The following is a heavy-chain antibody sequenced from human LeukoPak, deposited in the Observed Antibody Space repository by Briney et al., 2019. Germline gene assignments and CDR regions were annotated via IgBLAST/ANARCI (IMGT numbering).Heavy chain of an antibody. V-gene: IGHV3-15*01. J-gene: IGHJ4*02. CDR1: GFTLSDAW. Sequence: KPGGSLRLSCAASGFTLSDAWMSWVRQAPRKGLDCVGRIKPKTDGGTTDYAEPVKARFSVSRDDSKNTLSLQITSLTTEDTGIYYCTQLSRGYWGQGTQVTVTS. CDR3: TQLSRGY. D-gene: IGHD1-1*01. CDR2: IKPKTDGGTT.